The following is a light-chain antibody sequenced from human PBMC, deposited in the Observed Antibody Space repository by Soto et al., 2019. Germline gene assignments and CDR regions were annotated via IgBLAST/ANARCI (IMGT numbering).Light chain of an antibody. CDR3: SSFSVDSPL. CDR1: SSDIGGYDY. J-gene: IGLJ6*01. CDR2: DVT. V-gene: IGLV2-14*01. Sequence: QSVLTQPASMSASPGQSITISCTGTSSDIGGYDYVSWYQHHPGKAPKLIIYDVTRRPSGVSPRFSGSKSGNTASLTISGLQAEDEADYYCSSFSVDSPLFATGTKLTVL.